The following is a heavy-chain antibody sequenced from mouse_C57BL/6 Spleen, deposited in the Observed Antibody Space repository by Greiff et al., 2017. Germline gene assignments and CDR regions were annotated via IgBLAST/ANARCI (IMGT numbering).Heavy chain of an antibody. V-gene: IGHV1-7*01. CDR2: LNPSSGYT. Sequence: QVQLQQSGAELAKPGASVKLSCKASGYTFTSYWMHWVKQRPGQGLEWIGYLNPSSGYTKYNQKFKDQATLTAEKSSSTAYMPLSSITYDDSSVYYCARGWDAMDYWGQGTSVTVSS. CDR3: ARGWDAMDY. J-gene: IGHJ4*01. CDR1: GYTFTSYW. D-gene: IGHD1-1*02.